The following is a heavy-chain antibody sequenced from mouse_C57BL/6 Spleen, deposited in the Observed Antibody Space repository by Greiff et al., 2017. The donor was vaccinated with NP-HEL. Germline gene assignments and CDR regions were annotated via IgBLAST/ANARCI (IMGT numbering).Heavy chain of an antibody. D-gene: IGHD1-1*01. CDR3: ARTLTTVVAENYYAMDY. CDR1: GFSLTSYA. J-gene: IGHJ4*01. Sequence: VKLMESGPGLVAPSQSLSITCTVSGFSLTSYAISWVRQPPGKGLEWLGVIWTGGGTNYNSALKSRLSISKDNSKSQVFLKMNSLQTDDTARYYCARTLTTVVAENYYAMDYWGQGTSVTVSS. CDR2: IWTGGGT. V-gene: IGHV2-9-1*01.